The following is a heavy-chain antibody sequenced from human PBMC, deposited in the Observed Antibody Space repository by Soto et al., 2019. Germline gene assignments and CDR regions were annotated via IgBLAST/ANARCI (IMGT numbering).Heavy chain of an antibody. Sequence: PGGSLRLSCAASGFTFTSYGMHRVRQAPGKGLEWVAVIWYDGSNKKYADSVKGRFTISRDNSKNTLYLQMNSLRVEDTAVYYCARDRSSWLTDWFDPWGQGTLVTVSS. D-gene: IGHD6-13*01. CDR3: ARDRSSWLTDWFDP. CDR1: GFTFTSYG. V-gene: IGHV3-33*01. CDR2: IWYDGSNK. J-gene: IGHJ5*02.